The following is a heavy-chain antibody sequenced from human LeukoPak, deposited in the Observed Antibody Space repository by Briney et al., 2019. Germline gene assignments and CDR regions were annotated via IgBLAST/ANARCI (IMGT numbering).Heavy chain of an antibody. D-gene: IGHD6-19*01. J-gene: IGHJ2*01. CDR1: GGSISSYY. CDR2: IYYSGST. V-gene: IGHV4-59*01. CDR3: ARVHSSGWYDDWYFDL. Sequence: SETLSLTCTVSGGSISSYYWSWIRQPPGKGLEWIGDIYYSGSTNYNPSLKSRVTISVDTSKNQFSLKLSSVTAADTAVYYCARVHSSGWYDDWYFDLWGRGTLVTVSS.